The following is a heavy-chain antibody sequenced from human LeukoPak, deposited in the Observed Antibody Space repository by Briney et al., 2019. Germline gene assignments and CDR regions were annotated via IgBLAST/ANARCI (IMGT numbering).Heavy chain of an antibody. CDR2: INPNSGGT. Sequence: ASVKVSCKASGYAFTGYYMHWVRQAPGQGLEWMGRINPNSGGTNYAQKFQGRVTMTRDTSISTAYMELSRLRSDDTAVYYCARVAVSFWSGLDYWGQGTLVTVSS. CDR3: ARVAVSFWSGLDY. J-gene: IGHJ4*02. V-gene: IGHV1-2*06. CDR1: GYAFTGYY. D-gene: IGHD3-3*01.